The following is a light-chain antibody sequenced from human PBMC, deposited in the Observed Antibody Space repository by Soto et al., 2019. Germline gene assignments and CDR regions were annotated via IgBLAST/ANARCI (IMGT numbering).Light chain of an antibody. Sequence: QMTQPPSTLSSSVGYRITITCRASQSISSWLAWYQQKPGKAPKLLIYAASKLESGVPSRFGGSGSGTDFTLTISSLQPEDFATYYCQQSYSIPITYGQGTLLEIK. CDR3: QQSYSIPIT. CDR2: AAS. CDR1: QSISSW. V-gene: IGKV1-39*01. J-gene: IGKJ5*01.